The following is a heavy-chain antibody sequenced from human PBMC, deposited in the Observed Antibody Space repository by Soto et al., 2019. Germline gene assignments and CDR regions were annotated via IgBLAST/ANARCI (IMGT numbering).Heavy chain of an antibody. CDR2: ISAYNGNT. D-gene: IGHD6-19*01. Sequence: QVQLVQSGAAVKKPGASVKVSCKASVYTFTCYGISWVRQAPGQGLEWMGWISAYNGNTNYALMLQGRVTMTTDTSTSTAYMELRSLRSDDTAVYYCARDRTVAGNFAYWGQGTQATASS. CDR3: ARDRTVAGNFAY. V-gene: IGHV1-18*01. J-gene: IGHJ4*02. CDR1: VYTFTCYG.